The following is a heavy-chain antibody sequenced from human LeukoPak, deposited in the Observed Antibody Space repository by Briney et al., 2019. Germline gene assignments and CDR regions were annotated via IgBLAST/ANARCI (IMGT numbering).Heavy chain of an antibody. CDR3: ARDADSSSWSMYYYYGMDV. V-gene: IGHV3-48*01. D-gene: IGHD6-13*01. J-gene: IGHJ6*02. Sequence: GGSLRLSCAASGFTFSNYGVNWVRQAPGKGLEWVSYISSSGATIYYADSVKGRFIISRDNAKNSLYLQMNSLRAEDTAVYYCARDADSSSWSMYYYYGMDVWGQGTTVTVSS. CDR1: GFTFSNYG. CDR2: ISSSGATI.